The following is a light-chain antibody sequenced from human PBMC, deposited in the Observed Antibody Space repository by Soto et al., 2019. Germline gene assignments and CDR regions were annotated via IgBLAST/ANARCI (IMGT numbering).Light chain of an antibody. V-gene: IGKV3-15*01. Sequence: EIVMTQSPATLSASPGERAPLSCRASQCVGSNLAWYQQRPGQAPRLLIYDASTRATDIPASFSGSGSGTEFTLTLISLQSEDSAVYFCQQYNNWPYTVGQGTKLEI. CDR2: DAS. CDR1: QCVGSN. CDR3: QQYNNWPYT. J-gene: IGKJ2*01.